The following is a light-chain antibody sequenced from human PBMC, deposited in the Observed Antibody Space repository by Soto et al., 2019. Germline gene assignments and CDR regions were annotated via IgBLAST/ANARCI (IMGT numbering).Light chain of an antibody. CDR3: QKYGRSFT. CDR1: QSISSSY. Sequence: EIVLTQSPGTLSLSPGERTTLSCRASQSISSSYLAWYQQKPGQAPRLLIYGASTRATGIPDRFSGSGSGTDFTLTISRLEPEDFAVYYCQKYGRSFTFGQGTKLEIK. J-gene: IGKJ2*01. V-gene: IGKV3-20*01. CDR2: GAS.